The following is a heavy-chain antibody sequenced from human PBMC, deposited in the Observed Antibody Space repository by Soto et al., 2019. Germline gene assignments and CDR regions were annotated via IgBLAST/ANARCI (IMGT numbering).Heavy chain of an antibody. V-gene: IGHV1-18*04. CDR1: GYTFTNYG. J-gene: IGHJ5*02. Sequence: QVQLVQSRAEVMKPGASVKVSCKASGYTFTNYGISWVRQAPGQGLEWMGWISTNSGHTDYAQNLRGRVTMTTDTSTTTAYMELRSLRSDDTAVYYCAREEYRQLDHWGQGTLVIVSS. CDR2: ISTNSGHT. D-gene: IGHD3-16*02. CDR3: AREEYRQLDH.